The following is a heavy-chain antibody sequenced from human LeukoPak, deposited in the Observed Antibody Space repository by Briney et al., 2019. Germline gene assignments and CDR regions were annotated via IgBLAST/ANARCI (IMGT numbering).Heavy chain of an antibody. J-gene: IGHJ4*02. Sequence: PSETLSLTCTVSGYSISSGYYWGWIRQPPGKGLEWIGSIYHSGSTYYNPSLKSRVTISVDTSKNQFSLKLSSVTAADTAVYYCASTGRGGAIDYWGQGTLVTVSS. D-gene: IGHD3-10*01. V-gene: IGHV4-38-2*02. CDR3: ASTGRGGAIDY. CDR1: GYSISSGYY. CDR2: IYHSGST.